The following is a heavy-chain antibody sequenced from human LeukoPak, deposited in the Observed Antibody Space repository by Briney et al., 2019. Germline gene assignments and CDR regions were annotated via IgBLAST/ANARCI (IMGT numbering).Heavy chain of an antibody. V-gene: IGHV3-48*03. CDR1: GFTFNTYE. CDR2: ISSRTRTI. Sequence: GGSLRLSCAASGFTFNTYEMNWVRQAPGKGLEWVSSISSRTRTIYYADSVKGRFTISSDNAKNSLYLQMNSLRAEDTAIYYCATYRQVLLPFESWGQGTLVTVSS. D-gene: IGHD2-8*02. CDR3: ATYRQVLLPFES. J-gene: IGHJ4*02.